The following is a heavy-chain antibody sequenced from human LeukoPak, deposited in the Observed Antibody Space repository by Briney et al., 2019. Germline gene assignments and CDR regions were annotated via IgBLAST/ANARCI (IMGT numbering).Heavy chain of an antibody. CDR3: AEDTSVDFWSGYYPTNWFHP. CDR2: ISGSGGST. J-gene: IGHJ5*02. D-gene: IGHD3-3*01. V-gene: IGHV3-23*01. CDR1: GFTFSSYA. Sequence: PGGSLRLSCAASGFTFSSYAMSWVRQAPGKGLGWVSAISGSGGSTYYADSVKGRFTISRDNSKNTLYLQMNSLRAEDTAVYYCAEDTSVDFWSGYYPTNWFHPWGQGTLVTVSS.